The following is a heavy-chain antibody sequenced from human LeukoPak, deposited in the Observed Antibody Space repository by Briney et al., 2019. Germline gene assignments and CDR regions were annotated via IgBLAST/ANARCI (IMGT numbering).Heavy chain of an antibody. CDR1: GGSISSYY. Sequence: SETLSLTCTVSGGSISSYYWSWVRQPPGKGLGRIGYIYYSGSTNYNPSLTSRVTISVDTSNTLSSLKLNSLTAADPAVYYCARGLLFGGSGSANAYYFDSWGRGTLVTVSS. D-gene: IGHD3-10*01. J-gene: IGHJ4*02. V-gene: IGHV4-59*01. CDR2: IYYSGST. CDR3: ARGLLFGGSGSANAYYFDS.